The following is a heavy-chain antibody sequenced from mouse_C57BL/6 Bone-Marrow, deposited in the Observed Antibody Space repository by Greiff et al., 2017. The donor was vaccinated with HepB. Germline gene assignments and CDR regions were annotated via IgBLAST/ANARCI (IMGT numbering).Heavy chain of an antibody. CDR1: GYTFTSSW. CDR3: ARDYGSSPYYFDD. V-gene: IGHV1-64*01. Sequence: QVQLQQPGAELVKPGASVKLSCKASGYTFTSSWMHWVKQRPGQGLEWIGMIHPNRGSTNYNEKFKSKATLTVDKSSSTAYMQLSSLTSEDAAVSYCARDYGSSPYYFDDWGKGTTLTVSS. CDR2: IHPNRGST. J-gene: IGHJ2*01. D-gene: IGHD1-1*01.